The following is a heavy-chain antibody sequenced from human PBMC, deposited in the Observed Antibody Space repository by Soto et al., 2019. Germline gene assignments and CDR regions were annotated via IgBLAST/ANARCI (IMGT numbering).Heavy chain of an antibody. V-gene: IGHV4-4*02. J-gene: IGHJ6*03. CDR3: ARDPRTSLGIRYYYMDV. CDR1: SGSISSSNW. Sequence: SETLSLTCAVSSGSISSSNWWSWVRQPPGKGLEWIGEIYHSGSTNYNPSLKSRVTISVDKSKNQFSLKLSSVTAADTAVYYCARDPRTSLGIRYYYMDVWGKGTTVTVSS. CDR2: IYHSGST. D-gene: IGHD7-27*01.